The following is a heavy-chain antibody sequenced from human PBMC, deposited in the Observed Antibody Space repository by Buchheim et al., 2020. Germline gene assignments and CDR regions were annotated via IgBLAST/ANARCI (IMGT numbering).Heavy chain of an antibody. CDR1: GFTFSSYG. Sequence: QVQLVESGGGVVQPGRSLRLSCAASGFTFSSYGMHWVRQAPGKGREWVAVISYDGSNKNYADSVKGRFTISRDNSKNTLYLQMNSLRAEDTAVYYCAKDLGITGTTSFDYWGQGTL. J-gene: IGHJ4*02. V-gene: IGHV3-30*18. CDR2: ISYDGSNK. D-gene: IGHD1-7*01. CDR3: AKDLGITGTTSFDY.